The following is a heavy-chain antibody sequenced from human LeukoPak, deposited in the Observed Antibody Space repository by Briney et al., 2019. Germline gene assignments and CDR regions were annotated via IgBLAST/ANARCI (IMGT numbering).Heavy chain of an antibody. D-gene: IGHD3-10*02. CDR3: AELGITMIGGV. CDR2: IYSGGST. CDR1: GFTFSSNY. J-gene: IGHJ6*04. Sequence: GGSLRLSCAASGFTFSSNYMSWVRQAPGKGLEWVSVIYSGGSTYFSDSVKGRFTISRDNSKNTLYLQMNSLRAEDTAVYYCAELGITMIGGVWGKGTTVTISS. V-gene: IGHV3-53*01.